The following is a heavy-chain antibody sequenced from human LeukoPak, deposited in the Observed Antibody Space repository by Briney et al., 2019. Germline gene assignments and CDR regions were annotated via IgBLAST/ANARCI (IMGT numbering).Heavy chain of an antibody. CDR3: AREARGSGRDFDY. CDR2: IGTRSNPI. D-gene: IGHD1-26*01. CDR1: GFSFSDFY. V-gene: IGHV3-11*01. J-gene: IGHJ4*02. Sequence: PGGSLRHSCAASGFSFSDFYMSWIRQAPGMGLEWISYIGTRSNPIYHADSVKGRFTISRDDAKNSLYLQMNSLRDEDTAVYFCAREARGSGRDFDYWGQGILVTVSS.